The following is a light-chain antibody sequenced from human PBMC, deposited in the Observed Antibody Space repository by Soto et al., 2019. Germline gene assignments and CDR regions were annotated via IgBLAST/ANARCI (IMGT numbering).Light chain of an antibody. V-gene: IGKV1-33*01. CDR2: DAS. J-gene: IGKJ5*01. Sequence: DIQMTQSPSSLSASVGDRVTITCQASQDISNYLNWYQQKPGKAPKLLIYDASNLETGVPSRFSGSGSGTDFTFTISSLQPEDIVTYYCQQYDNLLFITFGQGTRLEIK. CDR1: QDISNY. CDR3: QQYDNLLFIT.